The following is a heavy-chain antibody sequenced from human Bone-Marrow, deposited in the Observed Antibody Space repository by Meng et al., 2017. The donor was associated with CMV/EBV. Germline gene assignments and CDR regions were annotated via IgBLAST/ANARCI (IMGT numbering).Heavy chain of an antibody. CDR3: ARDPITTTIFGVVIIGGWFDP. Sequence: ASVKVSCKASGYTFTSYYMHWVRQAPGQGLEWMGIINPSGGSTSYAQKFQGRVTMTRDTSTSTVYMELSSLRSEDTAVYYCARDPITTTIFGVVIIGGWFDPWGQGTLVTVSS. CDR1: GYTFTSYY. V-gene: IGHV1-46*01. J-gene: IGHJ5*02. CDR2: INPSGGST. D-gene: IGHD3-3*01.